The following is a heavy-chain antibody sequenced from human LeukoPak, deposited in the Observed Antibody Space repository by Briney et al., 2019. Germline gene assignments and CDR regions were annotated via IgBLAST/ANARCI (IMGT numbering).Heavy chain of an antibody. Sequence: ASVKVSCKASGGTFSSYAISWVRQAPGQGLEWMGGIIPIFGTANYAQKFQGRVTITADESTSTAYMELSSLRSEDTAVYYCAREAPPRSSSGFYFDCWGQGTLVTVSS. CDR3: AREAPPRSSSGFYFDC. CDR2: IIPIFGTA. CDR1: GGTFSSYA. J-gene: IGHJ4*02. D-gene: IGHD6-6*01. V-gene: IGHV1-69*13.